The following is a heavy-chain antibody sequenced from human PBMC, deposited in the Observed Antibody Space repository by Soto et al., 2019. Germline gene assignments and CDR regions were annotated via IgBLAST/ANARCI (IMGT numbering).Heavy chain of an antibody. D-gene: IGHD3-22*01. Sequence: GGSLRLSCVASGFTFSNYAITWVRQAPGKGLEWVSVISGSGGSTYYADSVKGRFTISRDNSKNTLYLQMNSLRAEDTAIYYCAKDRSSGYYAETFDYWGQGTLVTVSS. CDR2: ISGSGGST. V-gene: IGHV3-23*01. CDR1: GFTFSNYA. CDR3: AKDRSSGYYAETFDY. J-gene: IGHJ4*02.